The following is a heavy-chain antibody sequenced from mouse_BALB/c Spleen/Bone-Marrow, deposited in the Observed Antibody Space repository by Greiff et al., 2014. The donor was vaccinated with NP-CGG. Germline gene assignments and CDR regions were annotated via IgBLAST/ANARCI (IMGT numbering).Heavy chain of an antibody. J-gene: IGHJ4*01. Sequence: EVQLQQSGPELVKPGASVKMSCKASGYTFTSYVMHWVKQKPGQGLEWIGYINPYNDGTKYNEKFKGKATLTSDKSSSTAYMELSSLTSEDSAVYYCARGITTVVPYAMDYWGQGTSVNVSS. CDR2: INPYNDGT. CDR3: ARGITTVVPYAMDY. CDR1: GYTFTSYV. D-gene: IGHD1-1*01. V-gene: IGHV1-14*01.